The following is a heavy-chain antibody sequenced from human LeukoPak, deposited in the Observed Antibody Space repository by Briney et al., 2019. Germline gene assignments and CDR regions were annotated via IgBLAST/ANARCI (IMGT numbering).Heavy chain of an antibody. V-gene: IGHV3-48*02. CDR3: ARAGGSGTYSAY. CDR2: IYSSTTTI. D-gene: IGHD3-10*01. J-gene: IGHJ4*02. Sequence: GSLRLSCAASGFSFSAYSMNWVRPAPGKGLEWVSYIYSSTTTIYYADSVRGRFTISRDNAKNSLYLQMNSLRDEDTAVYYCARAGGSGTYSAYWGQGTLVTVSS. CDR1: GFSFSAYS.